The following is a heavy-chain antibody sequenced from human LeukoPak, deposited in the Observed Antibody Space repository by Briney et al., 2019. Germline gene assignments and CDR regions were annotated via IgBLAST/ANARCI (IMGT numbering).Heavy chain of an antibody. CDR2: IYPGDSDT. CDR1: GYSFTSYW. D-gene: IGHD3-9*01. Sequence: GESLKISCKGSGYSFTSYWIGWVRPMPGKGLEWMGIIYPGDSDTRYSPSFQGQVTISADKSISTAYLQWSSLKASDTAMYYCASLRYFDWFLFRAFDIWGQGTMVTVSS. CDR3: ASLRYFDWFLFRAFDI. J-gene: IGHJ3*02. V-gene: IGHV5-51*01.